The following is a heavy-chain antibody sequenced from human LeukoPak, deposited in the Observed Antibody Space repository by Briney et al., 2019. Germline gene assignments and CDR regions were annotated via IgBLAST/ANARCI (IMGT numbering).Heavy chain of an antibody. CDR1: GGTFSSYA. CDR3: ARAAAGYYDSSGYYFFDY. J-gene: IGHJ4*02. CDR2: IIPIFGTA. V-gene: IGHV1-69*05. Sequence: SVKASCKASGGTFSSYAISWVRQAPGQGLEWMGRIIPIFGTANYAQKFQGRVTITTDESTSTAYMELSSLRSEDTAVYYCARAAAGYYDSSGYYFFDYWGQGTLVTVSS. D-gene: IGHD3-22*01.